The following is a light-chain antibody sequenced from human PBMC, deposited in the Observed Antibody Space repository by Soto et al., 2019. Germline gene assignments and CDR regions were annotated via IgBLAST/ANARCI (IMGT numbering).Light chain of an antibody. V-gene: IGKV1-5*03. J-gene: IGKJ1*01. Sequence: DIQMTQSPSTLSAYVGDRVTITCRASRSISNWLAWYQQKPGKAPKLLIQKASSLESGVPSRFSGSGSGTEFTLTISSLQPDDFATYYCQQYDSYWTFGQGTRVEIK. CDR2: KAS. CDR3: QQYDSYWT. CDR1: RSISNW.